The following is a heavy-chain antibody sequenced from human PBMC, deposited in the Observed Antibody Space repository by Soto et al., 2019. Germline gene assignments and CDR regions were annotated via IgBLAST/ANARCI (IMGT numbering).Heavy chain of an antibody. D-gene: IGHD6-13*01. CDR1: GFTVSSTY. Sequence: GGSLRLSCAASGFTVSSTYMTWVRQAPGKGLEWVSVIYGGLTTSYADSVKGRFTISRDNSKNTLFLQMNSLRAEDTAVYYCARARIAAGGKASFNYYYGMDVWGQGTTVTVSS. CDR3: ARARIAAGGKASFNYYYGMDV. CDR2: IYGGLTT. J-gene: IGHJ6*02. V-gene: IGHV3-53*01.